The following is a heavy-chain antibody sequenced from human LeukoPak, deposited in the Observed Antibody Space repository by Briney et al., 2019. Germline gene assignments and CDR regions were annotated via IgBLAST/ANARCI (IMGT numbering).Heavy chain of an antibody. D-gene: IGHD4-23*01. CDR2: ISSYNGNT. V-gene: IGHV1-18*01. Sequence: ASVKVSCKASGYTFSSDGISWVRQAPGQGLEWMGWISSYNGNTKYAEKLQGRVTMTTDTSTSTAYMELRSLRSEDTAVYYCASPRLTTVVTPDAFDIWGQGTMVTVSS. CDR3: ASPRLTTVVTPDAFDI. J-gene: IGHJ3*02. CDR1: GYTFSSDG.